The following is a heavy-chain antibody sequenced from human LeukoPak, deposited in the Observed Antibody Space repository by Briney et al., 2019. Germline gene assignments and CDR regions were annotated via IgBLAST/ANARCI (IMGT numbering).Heavy chain of an antibody. D-gene: IGHD1-26*01. V-gene: IGHV4-39*01. CDR2: FYYTGST. J-gene: IGHJ4*02. Sequence: SETLSLTCTVSGGSISSSSFYWGWIRQPPGKGLEWIGSFYYTGSTYYNPSLKSRVTISVDTSKNQFSLRLSSVTAADTAFYYCVRPGIVGATAFDYWAQGTLVTVS. CDR3: VRPGIVGATAFDY. CDR1: GGSISSSSFY.